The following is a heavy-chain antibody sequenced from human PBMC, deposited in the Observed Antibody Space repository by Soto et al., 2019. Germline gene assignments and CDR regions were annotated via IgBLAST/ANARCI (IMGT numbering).Heavy chain of an antibody. D-gene: IGHD6-19*01. V-gene: IGHV1-8*01. Sequence: GAAVKVSCKACGCTFTSYDINWVRQATGQGLEWMGWMNPNSGNTGYAQKFQGRVTMTRNTSISTAYMELSSLRSEDTAVYYCAKEVVAVAGTYDYYYGMDVWGQGTSVTVSS. CDR2: MNPNSGNT. J-gene: IGHJ6*02. CDR1: GCTFTSYD. CDR3: AKEVVAVAGTYDYYYGMDV.